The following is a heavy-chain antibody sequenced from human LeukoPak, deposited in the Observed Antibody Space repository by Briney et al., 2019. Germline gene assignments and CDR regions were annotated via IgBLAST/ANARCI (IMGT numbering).Heavy chain of an antibody. CDR1: GFTFNNYW. J-gene: IGHJ4*02. Sequence: GGSLRLSCVASGFTFNNYWMSWARQAPGKGLEWVSGISGSGATDYADSVKGRFTISRDNSKNTLYLQINSLRAEDTAVYYCAKDLNWGGRWGQGTLVTVSS. V-gene: IGHV3-23*01. CDR2: ISGSGAT. D-gene: IGHD7-27*01. CDR3: AKDLNWGGR.